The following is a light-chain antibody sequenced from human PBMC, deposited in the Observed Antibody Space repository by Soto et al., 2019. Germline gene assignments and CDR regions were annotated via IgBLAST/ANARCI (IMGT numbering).Light chain of an antibody. CDR3: LQDYNYPWT. CDR2: AAS. J-gene: IGKJ1*01. V-gene: IGKV1-6*02. CDR1: QDIRTD. Sequence: AIQMTQSPSSLSASVGDRVAITCRASQDIRTDLGWYQQKPGKAPKLLIYAASTLQSGVPSRFSGSGSGTDFTLTISSLQPEDFAPYYCLQDYNYPWTFGQGTKVEIK.